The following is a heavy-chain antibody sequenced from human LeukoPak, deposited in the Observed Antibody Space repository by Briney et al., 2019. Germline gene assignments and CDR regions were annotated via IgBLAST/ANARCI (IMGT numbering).Heavy chain of an antibody. CDR1: GGTFSSYA. CDR2: IIPIFGTA. J-gene: IGHJ6*03. V-gene: IGHV1-69*06. CDR3: ARVGGSRTPPYYYYMDV. Sequence: SVKVSCKASGGTFSSYAISWVRQAPGQGLEWMGGIIPIFGTANYAQKFQGRVTITADKSTSTAYMELSSLRSEDTAVYYCARVGGSRTPPYYYYMDVWGKGTTVTVSS. D-gene: IGHD1-26*01.